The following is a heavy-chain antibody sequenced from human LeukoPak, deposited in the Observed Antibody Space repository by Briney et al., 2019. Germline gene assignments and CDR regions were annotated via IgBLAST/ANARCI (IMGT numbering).Heavy chain of an antibody. CDR2: ISYDGSNK. D-gene: IGHD3-22*01. Sequence: GGSLRLSCAASGFTFSSYGMHWVRQAPGKGLEWVAVISYDGSNKYYADSVKGRFTISRDNSKNTLYLQMNSLRAEDTAVYYCARGTLDDSSGYYGGGFDYWGQGTLVTVAS. CDR3: ARGTLDDSSGYYGGGFDY. CDR1: GFTFSSYG. V-gene: IGHV3-30*03. J-gene: IGHJ4*02.